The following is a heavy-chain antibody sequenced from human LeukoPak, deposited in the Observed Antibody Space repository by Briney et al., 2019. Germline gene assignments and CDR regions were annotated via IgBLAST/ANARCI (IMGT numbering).Heavy chain of an antibody. Sequence: GASVKVSCKVSGYTLTELSMHWVRQAPGKGLEWMGGFDPEDGETIYAQKFQGRVTMTEDTSTDTAYMELSSLRSDDTAVYYCARDHGVDIVATIQFDYWGQGTLVTVSS. CDR3: ARDHGVDIVATIQFDY. CDR1: GYTLTELS. J-gene: IGHJ4*02. D-gene: IGHD5-12*01. V-gene: IGHV1-24*01. CDR2: FDPEDGET.